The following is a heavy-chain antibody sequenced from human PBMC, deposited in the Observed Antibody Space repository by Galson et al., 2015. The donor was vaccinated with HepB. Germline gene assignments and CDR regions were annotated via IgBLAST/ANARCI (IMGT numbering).Heavy chain of an antibody. CDR2: INTNTGNP. CDR1: GYTFTSYA. Sequence: SVKVSCKASGYTFTSYAMNWVRQAPGQGLEWMGWINTNTGNPTYAQGFTGRFVFSLDTSVSTAYLQISSLKAEDTAVYYCARIWFGELSDYYFDYWGQGTLVTVPS. CDR3: ARIWFGELSDYYFDY. J-gene: IGHJ4*02. V-gene: IGHV7-4-1*02. D-gene: IGHD3-10*01.